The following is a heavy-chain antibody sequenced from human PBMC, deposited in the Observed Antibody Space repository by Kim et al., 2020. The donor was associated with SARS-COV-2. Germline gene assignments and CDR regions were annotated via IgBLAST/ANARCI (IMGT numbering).Heavy chain of an antibody. D-gene: IGHD3-22*01. CDR1: GGSISSYY. CDR2: IYYSGST. V-gene: IGHV4-59*01. J-gene: IGHJ3*02. CDR3: ARVYDSSGYYYARGDDAFDI. Sequence: SETLSLTCTVSGGSISSYYWSWIRQPPGKGLEWIGYIYYSGSTNYNPSLKSRVTISVDTSKNQFSLKLSSVTAADTAVYYCARVYDSSGYYYARGDDAFDIWGQGTMVTVSS.